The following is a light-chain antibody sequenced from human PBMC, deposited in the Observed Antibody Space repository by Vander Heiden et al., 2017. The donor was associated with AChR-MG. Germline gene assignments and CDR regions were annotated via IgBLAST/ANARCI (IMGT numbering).Light chain of an antibody. V-gene: IGLV2-23*01. J-gene: IGLJ2*01. Sequence: QSALPQPASVPGPPGQSITMSCTGTSSDIGSYDLVSWYQQHPGNAPKLMIYEGSKRPSGVSNRFSGSKSANTASLTISGLQAEDEADYYCCSYSGSNTVVFGGGTKLTVL. CDR1: SSDIGSYDL. CDR2: EGS. CDR3: CSYSGSNTVV.